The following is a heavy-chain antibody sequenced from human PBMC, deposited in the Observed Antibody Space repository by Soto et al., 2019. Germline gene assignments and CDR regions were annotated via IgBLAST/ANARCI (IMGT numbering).Heavy chain of an antibody. CDR2: ISAYNGNT. D-gene: IGHD3-9*01. J-gene: IGHJ6*02. CDR3: ARDRGRYFDWFAPRGYYYYGMDV. Sequence: ASVKVSCKASGYTFTSYGISWVRQAPGQGLEWMGWISAYNGNTNYAQKLQGRVTMTTDTSTSTAYMELRSLRSDDTAVYYCARDRGRYFDWFAPRGYYYYGMDVWGQGTTVTVSS. CDR1: GYTFTSYG. V-gene: IGHV1-18*04.